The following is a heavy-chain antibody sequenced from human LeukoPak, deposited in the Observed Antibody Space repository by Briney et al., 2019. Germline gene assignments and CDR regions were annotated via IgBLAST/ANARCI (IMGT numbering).Heavy chain of an antibody. CDR2: IFYSGST. CDR3: ARKPPDYYDSSGYDAFDI. CDR1: GGSISSYY. Sequence: SETLSLTCSVSGGSISSYYWSWIRQPPGKGLEWIGYIFYSGSTIYNPSLRSRVTISVDTSKNQFSLKLSSVTAADTAVYYCARKPPDYYDSSGYDAFDIWGQGTMVTVSS. D-gene: IGHD3-22*01. V-gene: IGHV4-59*08. J-gene: IGHJ3*02.